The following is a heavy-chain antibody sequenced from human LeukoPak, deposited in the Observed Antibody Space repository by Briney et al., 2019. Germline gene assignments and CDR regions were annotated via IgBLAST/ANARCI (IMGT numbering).Heavy chain of an antibody. CDR2: THYTGST. V-gene: IGHV4-59*01. D-gene: IGHD3-10*01. J-gene: IGHJ5*02. Sequence: SETLSLTCTVSGGSINSYYWSWIRQPPGKGLECIGYTHYTGSTNYNPSLKSRVTISVDTSKNQFSLKLSSVTAADTAIYYCARGGYYGSGNDFRFDPWGQGTLVTVSS. CDR3: ARGGYYGSGNDFRFDP. CDR1: GGSINSYY.